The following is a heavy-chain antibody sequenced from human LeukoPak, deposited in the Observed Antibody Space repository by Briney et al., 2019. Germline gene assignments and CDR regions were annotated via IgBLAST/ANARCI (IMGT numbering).Heavy chain of an antibody. V-gene: IGHV4-39*07. D-gene: IGHD3-10*01. J-gene: IGHJ6*02. CDR2: IYYSGST. Sequence: SETLSLTCTVSGGSISSSSYYWGWIRQPPGKGLEWIGSIYYSGSTYYNPSLKSRVTISVDTSKNQFSLKLNSVTAADTAVYYCAREAVAGGSGSNYYYYGMDVWGQGTTVTVSS. CDR1: GGSISSSSYY. CDR3: AREAVAGGSGSNYYYYGMDV.